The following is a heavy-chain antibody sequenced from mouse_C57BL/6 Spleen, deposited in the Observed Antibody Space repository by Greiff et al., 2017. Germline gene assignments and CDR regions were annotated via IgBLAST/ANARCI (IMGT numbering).Heavy chain of an antibody. CDR3: AREKGTGRIYFDY. J-gene: IGHJ2*01. D-gene: IGHD3-3*01. V-gene: IGHV1-22*01. CDR2: INPNNGGT. CDR1: GYTFTDYN. Sequence: VQLQQSGPELVKPGASVKMSCKASGYTFTDYNMHWVKQSHGKSLEWIGYINPNNGGTSYNQKFKGKATLTVNKSSSTAYMELRSLTSEDSAVYYCAREKGTGRIYFDYWGQGTTLTVSS.